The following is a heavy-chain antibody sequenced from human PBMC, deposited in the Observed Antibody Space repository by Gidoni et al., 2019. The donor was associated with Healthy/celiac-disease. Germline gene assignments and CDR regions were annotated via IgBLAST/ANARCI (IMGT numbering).Heavy chain of an antibody. CDR2: ISSSSSTI. V-gene: IGHV3-48*04. CDR1: GFTFSSYS. Sequence: EVQLVESGGGLVQPGGSLRLSCAASGFTFSSYSMNWVRQAPGKGLEWVSYISSSSSTIYYADSVKGRFTISRDNAKNSLYLQMNSLRAEDTAVYYCARSFYDSSGPNPYYFDYWGQGTLVTVSS. CDR3: ARSFYDSSGPNPYYFDY. J-gene: IGHJ4*02. D-gene: IGHD3-22*01.